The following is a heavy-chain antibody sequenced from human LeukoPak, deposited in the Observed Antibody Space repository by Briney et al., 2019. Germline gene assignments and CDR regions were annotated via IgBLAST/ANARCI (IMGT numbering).Heavy chain of an antibody. Sequence: GASVKVSCKASGYTFTGYYMHWVRQAPGQGPEWMGWINPNSGGTNYAQKFQGRVTMTRDTSISTAYMELSRLRSDDTAVYYCARDITSEGVVPNDYWGQGTLVTVSS. CDR3: ARDITSEGVVPNDY. J-gene: IGHJ4*02. V-gene: IGHV1-2*02. CDR2: INPNSGGT. D-gene: IGHD3-3*01. CDR1: GYTFTGYY.